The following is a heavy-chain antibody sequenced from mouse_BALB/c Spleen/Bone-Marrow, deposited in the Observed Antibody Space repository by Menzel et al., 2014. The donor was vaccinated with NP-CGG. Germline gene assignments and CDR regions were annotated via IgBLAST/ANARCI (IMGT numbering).Heavy chain of an antibody. CDR3: TTGCDF. V-gene: IGHV6-6*02. J-gene: IGHJ3*01. CDR1: GFTFSNYW. Sequence: EVKVVESGGGLVQPGGSMKLSCIASGFTFSNYWMNWVRQSPEKGLDWVAEIRLKSHNYATHYAESVKGRFTTSRDDSKRSVYLQMNTLRAEDAGIYFCTTGCDFWGQGTLVTVSA. CDR2: IRLKSHNYAT.